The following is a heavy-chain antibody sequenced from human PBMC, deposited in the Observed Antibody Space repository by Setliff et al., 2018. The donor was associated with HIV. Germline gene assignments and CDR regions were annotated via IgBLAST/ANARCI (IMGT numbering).Heavy chain of an antibody. CDR1: GGSISSSTYY. Sequence: PSETLSLTCTVSGGSISSSTYYWGWIRQPPGKALEWIGNIYYSGNTYYNPSLKSRVTISVDTSKNQFSLNLTSVTAADTAVYFCARQTASAGRPIDYWAQGTLVTVSS. V-gene: IGHV4-39*01. J-gene: IGHJ4*02. CDR2: IYYSGNT. CDR3: ARQTASAGRPIDY. D-gene: IGHD6-13*01.